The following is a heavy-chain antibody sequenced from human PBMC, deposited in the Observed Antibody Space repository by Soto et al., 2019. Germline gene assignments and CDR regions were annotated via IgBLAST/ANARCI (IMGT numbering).Heavy chain of an antibody. J-gene: IGHJ4*02. CDR1: GFTFTSST. D-gene: IGHD2-8*02. CDR3: AADTTYWSYFDY. Sequence: GASVKVSCKASGFTFTSSTIHWVRQARGQRLEWIGWIVVASGNTNFAQKFQERVTITRDMSTSTAYMELSSLRSEDTAVYYCAADTTYWSYFDYWGQGTLVTVS. V-gene: IGHV1-58*02. CDR2: IVVASGNT.